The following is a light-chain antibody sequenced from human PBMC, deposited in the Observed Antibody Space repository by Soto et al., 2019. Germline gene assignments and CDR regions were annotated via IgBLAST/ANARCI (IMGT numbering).Light chain of an antibody. Sequence: EVVMTQSPATLSVSPGERATLSCRASQSVSTNLAWYQQKPGQAPRLLIYGASTRATGIPARFSGSGSGTEFTLTISSLQSEDFAVYHCQQYNNWPLLFGPGTKVDIK. CDR3: QQYNNWPLL. CDR2: GAS. J-gene: IGKJ3*01. V-gene: IGKV3-15*01. CDR1: QSVSTN.